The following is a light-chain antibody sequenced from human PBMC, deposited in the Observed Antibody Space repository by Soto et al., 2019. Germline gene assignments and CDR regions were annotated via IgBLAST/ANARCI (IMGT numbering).Light chain of an antibody. J-gene: IGLJ1*01. CDR2: EVS. CDR3: CSYAGSSTFV. V-gene: IGLV2-23*02. Sequence: QSVLTQPASVSGSPGQSITISCTGTSSDVGSYNLVSWYQQHPGKAPKLMIYEVSKRPSGVSNRFSGSKSGNTASLTISGLQAEDDADYYCCSYAGSSTFVFGPGTKDTV. CDR1: SSDVGSYNL.